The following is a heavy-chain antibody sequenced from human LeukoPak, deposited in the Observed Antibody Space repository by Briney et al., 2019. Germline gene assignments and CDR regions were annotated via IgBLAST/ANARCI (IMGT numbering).Heavy chain of an antibody. CDR3: ARGRLYYDILTRSRYFDY. J-gene: IGHJ4*02. D-gene: IGHD3-9*01. CDR1: GGSFSGYY. Sequence: SETLSLTCAVYGGSFSGYYWSWIRQPPGKGLERIGEINHSGSTNYNPSLKSRVTISVDTSKNQFSLKLSSVTAADAAVYYCARGRLYYDILTRSRYFDYWGQGTPVTVSS. CDR2: INHSGST. V-gene: IGHV4-34*01.